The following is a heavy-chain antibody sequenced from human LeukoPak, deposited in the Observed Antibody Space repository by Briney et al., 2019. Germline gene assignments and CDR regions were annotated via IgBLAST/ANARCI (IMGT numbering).Heavy chain of an antibody. V-gene: IGHV4-59*12. J-gene: IGHJ3*02. D-gene: IGHD1-7*01. CDR2: IYYSGST. CDR1: GGSISSYY. Sequence: PSETLSLTCTVSGGSISSYYWSWIRQPPGKGLEWIGYIYYSGSTNYNPSLKSRVTMSVDTSKNQFSLKLSSVTAADTAVYYCARGYWNSDAFDIWGQGTMVTVSS. CDR3: ARGYWNSDAFDI.